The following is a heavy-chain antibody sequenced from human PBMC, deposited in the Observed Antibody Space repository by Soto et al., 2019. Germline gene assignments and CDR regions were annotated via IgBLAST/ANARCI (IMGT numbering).Heavy chain of an antibody. D-gene: IGHD4-4*01. Sequence: QVQLVQSGAEVKKPGSSVKVSCKASGGTFSSYAISWVRQAPGQGLEWMGGIIPIFGTANYAQKFQGRVTITADESTSTAYMELSSLRSEDTAVYYCARDTTIVKLHGVVRYGMDVWGQGTTVTVSS. J-gene: IGHJ6*02. CDR1: GGTFSSYA. CDR2: IIPIFGTA. CDR3: ARDTTIVKLHGVVRYGMDV. V-gene: IGHV1-69*01.